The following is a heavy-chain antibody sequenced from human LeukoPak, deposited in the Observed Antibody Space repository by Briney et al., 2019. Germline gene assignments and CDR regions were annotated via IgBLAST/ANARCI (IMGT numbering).Heavy chain of an antibody. CDR1: GGSISSSTYY. D-gene: IGHD1-26*01. CDR2: IYYSGST. J-gene: IGHJ4*02. Sequence: SETLSLTCTVSGGSISSSTYYWGWIRQPPGKGLEWIGSIYYSGSTYYNPPLKGRVTISVDTSKNQFSLKLSSVTAADTAVYYCAREGFGSYLTYWGQGTLVTVSS. V-gene: IGHV4-39*02. CDR3: AREGFGSYLTY.